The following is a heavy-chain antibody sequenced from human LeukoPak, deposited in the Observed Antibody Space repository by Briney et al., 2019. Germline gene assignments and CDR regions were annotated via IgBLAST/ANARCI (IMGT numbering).Heavy chain of an antibody. V-gene: IGHV1-69*13. D-gene: IGHD2-2*01. CDR3: ARDVYCSSTTCSYYFDY. Sequence: SVKVSCKASGGTFSSSAISWVRQAPGQGLEWMGGIIPIFGTANYAQKFQGRVTITADESTSTAYMELSSLRSEDTAVYYCARDVYCSSTTCSYYFDYWGQGTLITVSS. CDR1: GGTFSSSA. CDR2: IIPIFGTA. J-gene: IGHJ4*02.